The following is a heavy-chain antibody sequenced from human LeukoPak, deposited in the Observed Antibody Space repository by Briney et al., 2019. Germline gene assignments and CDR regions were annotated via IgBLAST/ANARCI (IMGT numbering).Heavy chain of an antibody. V-gene: IGHV1-18*01. CDR3: ARFSWHYYFDY. CDR1: GYTFTSYG. D-gene: IGHD6-13*01. CDR2: ISAYNGNT. J-gene: IGHJ4*02. Sequence: ASVKVSCKASGYTFTSYGICWVRQAPGQGLEWMGWISAYNGNTNYAQKLQDRVTMTTDTSTSTAYMELRSLRSDDTAVYYCARFSWHYYFDYWGQGTLVTVSS.